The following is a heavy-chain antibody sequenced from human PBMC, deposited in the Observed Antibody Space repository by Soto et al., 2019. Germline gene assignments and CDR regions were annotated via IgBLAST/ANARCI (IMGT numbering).Heavy chain of an antibody. V-gene: IGHV1-69*01. J-gene: IGHJ6*02. CDR3: ARPDEGGYSSNNYYYCALDV. CDR2: IIPIFDIT. Sequence: QVQLVQSGAEVKKPGSSVKVSCKASGGTFRSYSISWVRQAPGQGLEWMGGIIPIFDITNYAQKFQGRVTITADESTSTAYMELSSLGSDDTAVYYCARPDEGGYSSNNYYYCALDVWGLVTTVTV. D-gene: IGHD3-22*01. CDR1: GGTFRSYS.